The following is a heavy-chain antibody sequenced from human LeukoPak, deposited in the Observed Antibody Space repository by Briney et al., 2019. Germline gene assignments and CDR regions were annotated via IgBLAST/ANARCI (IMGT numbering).Heavy chain of an antibody. V-gene: IGHV3-30-3*01. D-gene: IGHD3-10*01. CDR1: GFTFSSYA. J-gene: IGHJ3*02. Sequence: GRSLRLSCAASGFTFSSYAMHWVRQAPGKGLEWVAVISYDGSNKYYADSVKGRFTISRDNSKNTLYLQMNSLRAEDTAVYYCARDDSPQDSGRYFDAFDMWGQGTMVTVSS. CDR2: ISYDGSNK. CDR3: ARDDSPQDSGRYFDAFDM.